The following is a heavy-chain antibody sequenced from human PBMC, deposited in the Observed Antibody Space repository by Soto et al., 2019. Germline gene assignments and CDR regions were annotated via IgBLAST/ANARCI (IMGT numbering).Heavy chain of an antibody. J-gene: IGHJ4*02. D-gene: IGHD4-17*01. CDR3: AKPVFYGISLFDY. V-gene: IGHV3-21*01. Sequence: PGGSLRLSCAASGFTFSSYSMNWVRQAPGKGLEWVSSISSSSSYIYYADLVKGRFTISRDNSKNTLYLQMNSLRAEDTAVYYCAKPVFYGISLFDYWGQGTLVTVSS. CDR1: GFTFSSYS. CDR2: ISSSSSYI.